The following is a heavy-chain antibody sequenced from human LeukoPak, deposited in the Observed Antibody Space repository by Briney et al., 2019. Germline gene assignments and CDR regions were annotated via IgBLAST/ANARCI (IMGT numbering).Heavy chain of an antibody. CDR3: ARLGEKADFDY. CDR2: IKHDGSEK. J-gene: IGHJ4*02. Sequence: GGSLRLSCAASGFTFSSYWMSWVRQAPGKGLEWVANIKHDGSEKYYVDSVKGRFTFSRDNAKNSLYLQMNSLRAEDTAVYYCARLGEKADFDYWGQGTLVTVSS. D-gene: IGHD3-16*01. V-gene: IGHV3-7*01. CDR1: GFTFSSYW.